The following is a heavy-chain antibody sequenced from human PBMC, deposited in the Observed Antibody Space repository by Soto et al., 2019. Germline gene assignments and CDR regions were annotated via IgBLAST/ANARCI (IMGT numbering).Heavy chain of an antibody. V-gene: IGHV4-59*08. CDR3: ARHSWLHLLPQY. Sequence: QVQLQESGPGLVKPSETLSLTCTVSGGSISTYYWSWIRQPPGKGLEWIGYFHYSGSTNYNPSLKSRVTMSVDTSKNPFSPKLSSVTAADTAVYYCARHSWLHLLPQYWGQGTLVTVSS. J-gene: IGHJ1*01. D-gene: IGHD5-12*01. CDR1: GGSISTYY. CDR2: FHYSGST.